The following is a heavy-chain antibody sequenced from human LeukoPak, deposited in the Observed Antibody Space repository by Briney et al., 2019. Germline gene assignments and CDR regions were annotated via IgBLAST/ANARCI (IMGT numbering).Heavy chain of an antibody. V-gene: IGHV3-23*01. D-gene: IGHD6-6*01. J-gene: IGHJ4*02. CDR2: ISGSGGST. Sequence: GESLRLSCGASGFTFSNYAMSWVRQAPGQGLEWVSTISGSGGSTYYADSMKGRFTISRDNSKNTLYLQMSSLRAEDTAVYYCAKVRANEYAGRPGFDCWGQGTLVTVSS. CDR1: GFTFSNYA. CDR3: AKVRANEYAGRPGFDC.